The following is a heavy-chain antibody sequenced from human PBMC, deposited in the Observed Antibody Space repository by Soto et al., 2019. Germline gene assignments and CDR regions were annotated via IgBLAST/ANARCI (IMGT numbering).Heavy chain of an antibody. CDR3: AKGQGYYYDSSGYFDAFDI. CDR1: GFTFSSYA. V-gene: IGHV3-23*01. D-gene: IGHD3-22*01. Sequence: GGSLRLSCAASGFTFSSYAMSWVRQAPGKGLEWVSAISGSGGSTYYADSVKGRFTISRDNSKNTLYLQMNSLRAEDTAVYYCAKGQGYYYDSSGYFDAFDIWGQGTMGTVSS. J-gene: IGHJ3*02. CDR2: ISGSGGST.